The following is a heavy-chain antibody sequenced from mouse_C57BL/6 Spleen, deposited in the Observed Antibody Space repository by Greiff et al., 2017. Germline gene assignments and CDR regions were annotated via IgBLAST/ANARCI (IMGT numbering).Heavy chain of an antibody. CDR2: IDPSDSYT. CDR3: ARRGYYDYDAVPIYYAMDY. D-gene: IGHD2-4*01. Sequence: QVQLQQPGAELVRPGTSVKLSCKASGYTFTSYWMHWVKQRPGQGLEWIGVIDPSDSYTNYNQKFKGKATLTVDTASSTAYMQLSSLTSEDSAVYCCARRGYYDYDAVPIYYAMDYWGQGTSVTVSS. CDR1: GYTFTSYW. J-gene: IGHJ4*01. V-gene: IGHV1-59*01.